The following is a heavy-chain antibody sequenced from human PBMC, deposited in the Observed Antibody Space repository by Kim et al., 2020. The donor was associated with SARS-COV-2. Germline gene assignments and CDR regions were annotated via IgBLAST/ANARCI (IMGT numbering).Heavy chain of an antibody. J-gene: IGHJ6*02. CDR1: GGTFSSYA. V-gene: IGHV1-69*13. CDR2: IIPIFGTA. CDR3: ARTPPGYYGMDV. D-gene: IGHD2-15*01. Sequence: SVKVSCKASGGTFSSYAISWVRQAPGQGLEWMGGIIPIFGTANYAQKFQGRVTITADESTSTAYMELSSLRSEDTAVYYCARTPPGYYGMDVWGQGTTVTVSS.